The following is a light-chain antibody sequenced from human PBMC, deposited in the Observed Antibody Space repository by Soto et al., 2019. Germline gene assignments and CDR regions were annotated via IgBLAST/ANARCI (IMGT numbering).Light chain of an antibody. J-gene: IGKJ1*01. CDR3: QQYADWPTT. Sequence: ETVITQSPFTLSVFPWERATLSCRASQSVGATVAWYHQRPGQAPRLLISGASTRATGVPARVSASGSGTAFTLTITSLQSDDFGVYYCQQYADWPTTFGQGTKVDI. CDR1: QSVGAT. V-gene: IGKV3-15*01. CDR2: GAS.